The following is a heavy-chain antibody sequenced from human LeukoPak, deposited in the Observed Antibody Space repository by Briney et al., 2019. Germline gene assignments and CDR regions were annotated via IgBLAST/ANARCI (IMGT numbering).Heavy chain of an antibody. CDR3: ASVIAAAGVDAFDI. J-gene: IGHJ3*02. D-gene: IGHD6-13*01. CDR2: IWYDGSSK. V-gene: IGHV3-33*01. CDR1: GFTFSSHG. Sequence: GGCLRLSCAPSGFTFSSHGMHWVRQAPGKGVEWVAVIWYDGSSKYYADSVKGRFTISRDNSKNTLYLQMNSLRAEDTAVYYCASVIAAAGVDAFDIWGQGTMVTVSS.